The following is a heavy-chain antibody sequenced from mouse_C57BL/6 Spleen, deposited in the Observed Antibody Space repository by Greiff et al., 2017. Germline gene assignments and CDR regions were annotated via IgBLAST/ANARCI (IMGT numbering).Heavy chain of an antibody. Sequence: EVKLMESGPELVKPGASVKIPCKASGYTFTDYNMAWVKQSHGKSLEWIGAINPNNGGTFSNHKFKGMATLTVDKSNSPAYIELSRLTSEDTAVYYGARRYSNSYWYFDVWGTGTTVTVSS. J-gene: IGHJ1*03. V-gene: IGHV1-18*01. D-gene: IGHD2-5*01. CDR3: ARRYSNSYWYFDV. CDR1: GYTFTDYN. CDR2: INPNNGGT.